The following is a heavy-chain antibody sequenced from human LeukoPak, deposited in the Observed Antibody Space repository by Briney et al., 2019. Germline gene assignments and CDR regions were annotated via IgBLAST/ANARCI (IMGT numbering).Heavy chain of an antibody. Sequence: SETLSLTSSVTGGSISKYYWSWIRQPPGKGLEWIGYIYTSGTTNYNPSLKSRVTISVDTSKNQFSLKLSSVTAADTAVYYCARHLKYYDSSPEFDPWGQGTLVTVSS. CDR3: ARHLKYYDSSPEFDP. D-gene: IGHD3-22*01. CDR2: IYTSGTT. CDR1: GGSISKYY. V-gene: IGHV4-4*09. J-gene: IGHJ5*02.